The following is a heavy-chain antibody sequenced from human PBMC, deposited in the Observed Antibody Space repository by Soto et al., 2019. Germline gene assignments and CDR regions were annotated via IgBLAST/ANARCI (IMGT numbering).Heavy chain of an antibody. CDR1: GYTLTGYY. J-gene: IGHJ6*02. V-gene: IGHV1-2*04. Sequence: ASVKVSCKASGYTLTGYYMHWVRQAPGQGLEWMGWINPNSGGTNYAQKFQGWVTMTRDTSISTAYMELSRLRSDDTAVYYCAREVDFWSGPYYYGMDVWGQGTTVTVSS. D-gene: IGHD3-3*01. CDR2: INPNSGGT. CDR3: AREVDFWSGPYYYGMDV.